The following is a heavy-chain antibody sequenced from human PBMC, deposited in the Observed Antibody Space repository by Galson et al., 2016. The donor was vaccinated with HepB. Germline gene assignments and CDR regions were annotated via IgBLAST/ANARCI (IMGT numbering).Heavy chain of an antibody. D-gene: IGHD2-21*01. CDR2: ISFDGTNK. Sequence: SLRLSCAASRFTFSRYGMHWVRQAPGKGLEWVALISFDGTNKYFADSVKGRFTISRDNSKNTLYLQMNSLRAEDTAVYFCAKELWSFRHPAVGYFDYWGLGTLVTVSS. V-gene: IGHV3-30*18. CDR3: AKELWSFRHPAVGYFDY. J-gene: IGHJ4*02. CDR1: RFTFSRYG.